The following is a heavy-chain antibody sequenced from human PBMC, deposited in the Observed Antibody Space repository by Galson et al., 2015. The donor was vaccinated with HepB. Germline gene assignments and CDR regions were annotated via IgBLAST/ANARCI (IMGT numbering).Heavy chain of an antibody. CDR2: IIPIFGIA. J-gene: IGHJ4*02. V-gene: IGHV1-69*13. CDR1: GGTFSSYA. CDR3: ARGGPDITGTTWSFDY. Sequence: SVKVSCKASGGTFSSYAISWVRQAPGQGLEWMGGIIPIFGIANYAQKFQGRVTITADESTSTAYMELSSLRSEDTAVYYCARGGPDITGTTWSFDYWGQGTLVTVSS. D-gene: IGHD1-20*01.